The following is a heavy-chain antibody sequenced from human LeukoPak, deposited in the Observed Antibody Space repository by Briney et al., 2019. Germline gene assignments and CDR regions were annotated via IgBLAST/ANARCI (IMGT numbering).Heavy chain of an antibody. D-gene: IGHD3-22*01. CDR1: GYTFNTYG. V-gene: IGHV1-18*01. J-gene: IGHJ4*02. Sequence: GASVKVSCKASGYTFNTYGISWVRQAPGQGLEWMGWISPDNGNTDFAGKFQGRVTVTTDTSTSTAYMEMRRLRSDDTAVYYCARDFFNGYYYDTSGYYDRYFDYWGQGTLVTVSS. CDR2: ISPDNGNT. CDR3: ARDFFNGYYYDTSGYYDRYFDY.